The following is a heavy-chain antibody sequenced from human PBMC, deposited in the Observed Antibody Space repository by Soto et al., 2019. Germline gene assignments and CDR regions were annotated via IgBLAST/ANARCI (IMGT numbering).Heavy chain of an antibody. D-gene: IGHD2-15*01. V-gene: IGHV3-21*01. J-gene: IGHJ6*02. Sequence: AGSLRLSCAASGIAFSSYSMNWVHQAPGKGLEWVSSISSSSSYIYYADSVKGRFTISRDNAKNSLYLQMNSLRAEDTAVYYCAREVRCSGGSCPAYYGMDVWGQGTTVTV. CDR2: ISSSSSYI. CDR3: AREVRCSGGSCPAYYGMDV. CDR1: GIAFSSYS.